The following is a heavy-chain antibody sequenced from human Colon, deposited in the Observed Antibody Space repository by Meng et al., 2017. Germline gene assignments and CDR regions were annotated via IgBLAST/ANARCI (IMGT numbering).Heavy chain of an antibody. J-gene: IGHJ4*02. CDR1: GGSINSAAYY. CDR3: ARNPVIPDARTFDF. D-gene: IGHD2-2*01. V-gene: IGHV4-30-4*01. Sequence: QVQLQESGPGVVKPSQTLSLTCTISGGSINSAAYYWNLIRQSPGKGLEWLGYIHSSGNTYYTPSLKSRLTMSLDTSKNQFSLRLTSVTAADTAVYYCARNPVIPDARTFDFWGQGALVTVSS. CDR2: IHSSGNT.